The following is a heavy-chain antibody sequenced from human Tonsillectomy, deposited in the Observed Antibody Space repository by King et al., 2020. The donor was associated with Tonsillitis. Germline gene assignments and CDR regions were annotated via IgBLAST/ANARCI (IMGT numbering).Heavy chain of an antibody. CDR2: IYYSGST. D-gene: IGHD3-3*01. V-gene: IGHV4-59*01. CDR1: GGSISSYY. CDR3: ARGLETYYGFWSPTQSWFDP. J-gene: IGHJ5*02. Sequence: HVQLQESGPGLVKPSETLSLTCTVSGGSISSYYWSWIRQPPGKGLEWIGYIYYSGSTNYNPSLKSRVTISVDTSKNQFSLKLSSVTAADTAVYYCARGLETYYGFWSPTQSWFDPWGQGTLVTVSS.